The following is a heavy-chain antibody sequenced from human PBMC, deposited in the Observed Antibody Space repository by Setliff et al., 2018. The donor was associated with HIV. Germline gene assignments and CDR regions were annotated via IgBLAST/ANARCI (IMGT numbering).Heavy chain of an antibody. D-gene: IGHD5-12*01. CDR3: ARDAGYIGTSWNY. J-gene: IGHJ4*02. Sequence: SVKVSCKASGGTFSSYRISWVRQAPGQGLEYMGGVIPGLGIAYYAQRFQGRVTVTADESTSTVYMDLSSLRSEDTAMYYCARDAGYIGTSWNYWGQGTLVTVSS. CDR2: VIPGLGIA. CDR1: GGTFSSYR. V-gene: IGHV1-69*10.